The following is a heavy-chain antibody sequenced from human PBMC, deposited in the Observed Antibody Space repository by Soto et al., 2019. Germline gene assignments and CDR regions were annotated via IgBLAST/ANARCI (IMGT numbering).Heavy chain of an antibody. CDR3: AREQELSYCDY. J-gene: IGHJ4*02. CDR1: GFTFSSYG. Sequence: VQLVESGGGVVQPGRSLLLSCAASGFTFSSYGMHWVRPDPGKGLEWGAVIWYDGSHNYYADSVKGRFTISRYNSNDTLYLQMNSLTAEDTAVYYHAREQELSYCDYWGQRTLVTVGS. CDR2: IWYDGSHN. D-gene: IGHD4-4*01. V-gene: IGHV3-33*01.